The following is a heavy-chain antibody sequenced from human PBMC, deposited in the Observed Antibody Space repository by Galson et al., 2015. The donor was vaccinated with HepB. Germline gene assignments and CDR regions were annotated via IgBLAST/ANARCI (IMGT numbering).Heavy chain of an antibody. Sequence: SLRLSCAASGFTFSSYSMNWVRQAPGKGLEWVSSISSSSSYIYYADSVKGRFTISRDNAKNSLYLQMNSLRAEDTAVYYCAREAAHVGWYYFDYWGQGTLVTVSS. V-gene: IGHV3-21*01. CDR3: AREAAHVGWYYFDY. D-gene: IGHD6-19*01. CDR2: ISSSSSYI. J-gene: IGHJ4*02. CDR1: GFTFSSYS.